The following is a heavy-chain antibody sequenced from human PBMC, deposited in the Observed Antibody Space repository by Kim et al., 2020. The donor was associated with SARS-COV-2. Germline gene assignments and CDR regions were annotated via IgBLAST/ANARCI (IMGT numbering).Heavy chain of an antibody. CDR1: GDSISIHY. CDR3: ARDNILSGHLDY. D-gene: IGHD3-9*01. V-gene: IGHV4-59*11. Sequence: SETLSLTCTFSGDSISIHYWSCIRQSPVNGLEWIGYINYIGITSYNPSLRSRLRMSVDTSKNQFSLKLTTVTAADTAMYYCARDNILSGHLDYWGLGTLIIVSS. J-gene: IGHJ4*02. CDR2: INYIGIT.